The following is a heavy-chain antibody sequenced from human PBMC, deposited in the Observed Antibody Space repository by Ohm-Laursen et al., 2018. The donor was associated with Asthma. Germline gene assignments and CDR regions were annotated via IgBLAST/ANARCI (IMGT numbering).Heavy chain of an antibody. V-gene: IGHV1-69*13. Sequence: SVKVSCNASGGTFSSYAISWVRQAPGQGLEWMGGIIPIFGTANYAQKFQGRVTITADESTSTAYMELSSLRSEDTAVYYCARGVSYGDYGMYYFDYWGQGTLVTVSS. J-gene: IGHJ4*02. CDR3: ARGVSYGDYGMYYFDY. CDR2: IIPIFGTA. D-gene: IGHD4-17*01. CDR1: GGTFSSYA.